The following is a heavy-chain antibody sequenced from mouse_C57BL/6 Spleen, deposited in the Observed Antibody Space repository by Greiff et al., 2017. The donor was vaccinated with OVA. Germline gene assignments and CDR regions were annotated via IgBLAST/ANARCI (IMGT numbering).Heavy chain of an antibody. Sequence: QVQLQQSGPGLVQPSQSLSITCTVSGFSLTSYGVHWVRQSPGKGLEWLGVIWRGGGTDYYAAFISRLSSSKDNSKSKVYFKMNSLQADDTAIDYCARNYYGSSYEFAYWGQGTLVTVSA. D-gene: IGHD1-1*01. CDR1: GFSLTSYG. CDR3: ARNYYGSSYEFAY. J-gene: IGHJ3*01. CDR2: IWRGGGT. V-gene: IGHV2-2*01.